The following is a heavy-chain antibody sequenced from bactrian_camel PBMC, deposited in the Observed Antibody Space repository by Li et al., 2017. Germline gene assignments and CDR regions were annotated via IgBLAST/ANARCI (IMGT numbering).Heavy chain of an antibody. CDR3: ATDPPSGRSARREAYNY. CDR2: INGGGGTT. V-gene: IGHV3S40*01. CDR1: GFMSNKYY. Sequence: EVQLVESGGGSVQAGGSLRLSCVVGGFMSNKYYVSWVRQAPGKGLEWVSSINGGGGTTSYADSVKGRITISRDNAKNTVYLQMNSLKSEDTALYYCATDPPSGRSARREAYNYWGQGTQVTVS. D-gene: IGHD5*01. J-gene: IGHJ4*01.